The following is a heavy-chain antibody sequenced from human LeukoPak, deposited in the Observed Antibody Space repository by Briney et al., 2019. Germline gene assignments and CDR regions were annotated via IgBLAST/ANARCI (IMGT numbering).Heavy chain of an antibody. CDR2: ISSSSSTI. D-gene: IGHD6-19*01. J-gene: IGHJ4*02. CDR3: ARDGSSGLVTYLDY. CDR1: GFTFSSYS. Sequence: GGSLRLSCAASGFTFSSYSMNWVRQAPGKGLEWVSYISSSSSTIYYVDSVKGRFTISRDNAKNSLYLQMNSLRAEDTAVYYCARDGSSGLVTYLDYWGQGTLVTVSS. V-gene: IGHV3-48*01.